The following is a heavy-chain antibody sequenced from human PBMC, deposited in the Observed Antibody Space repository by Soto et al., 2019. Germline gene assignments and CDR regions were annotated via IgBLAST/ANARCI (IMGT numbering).Heavy chain of an antibody. V-gene: IGHV4-61*03. Sequence: SETLSLTCTVSGGSVTSGSYYWSWIRQPPGKGLEWIGYIYYSGSTNYNPSLKSRVTISVDTAKNHFSLNLSSVTAADTAVYYCAGHWIAAAGRPFDSWGQGTLVTVSS. CDR1: GGSVTSGSYY. CDR3: AGHWIAAAGRPFDS. J-gene: IGHJ4*02. D-gene: IGHD6-13*01. CDR2: IYYSGST.